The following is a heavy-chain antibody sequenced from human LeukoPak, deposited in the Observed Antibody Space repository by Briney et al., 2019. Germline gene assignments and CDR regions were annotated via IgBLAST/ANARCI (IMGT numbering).Heavy chain of an antibody. V-gene: IGHV3-7*01. D-gene: IGHD1-7*01. Sequence: GGSLRLSCAASGLTPADYGMSWVRQAPGKGLEWVANIKEDGSEKYYVDFVKGRFTISRDNAKKSLYLQMNSLRAEDTAVYYCARRRTTDYWGQGTLVSVSS. J-gene: IGHJ4*02. CDR2: IKEDGSEK. CDR1: GLTPADYG. CDR3: ARRRTTDY.